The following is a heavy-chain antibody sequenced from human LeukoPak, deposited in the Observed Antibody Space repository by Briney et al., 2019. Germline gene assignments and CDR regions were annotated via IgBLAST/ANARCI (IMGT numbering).Heavy chain of an antibody. V-gene: IGHV4-59*01. D-gene: IGHD3-22*01. CDR2: IYYSGST. CDR1: GGSISSYY. CDR3: ARGVGYYYDSSGYYYPY. J-gene: IGHJ4*02. Sequence: SETLSLTCTASGGSISSYYWSWIRQPPGKGLEWIGYIYYSGSTNYNPSLKSRVTISVDTSKNQFSLKLSSVTAADTAVYYCARGVGYYYDSSGYYYPYWGQGTLVTVSS.